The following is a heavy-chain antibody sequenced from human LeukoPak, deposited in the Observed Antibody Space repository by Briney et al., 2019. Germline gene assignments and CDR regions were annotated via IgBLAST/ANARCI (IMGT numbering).Heavy chain of an antibody. J-gene: IGHJ5*02. V-gene: IGHV1-2*06. CDR2: INPNSGGP. CDR1: GYTFTGHY. D-gene: IGHD6-13*01. CDR3: AREVGYSSSWHGRFDP. Sequence: ASVKVSCKASGYTFTGHYIHWVRQAPGQGLEWMGRINPNSGGPNYAQEFQGRVTMTRDTSISTAYMELSRLRSDDTAVYYCAREVGYSSSWHGRFDPWGQGTLVTVSS.